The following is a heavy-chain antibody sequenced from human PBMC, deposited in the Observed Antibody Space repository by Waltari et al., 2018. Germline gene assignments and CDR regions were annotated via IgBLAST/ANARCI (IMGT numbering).Heavy chain of an antibody. Sequence: QVQLQQWGAGLLKPSETLSLTCAVYGGSFSGYYWSCIRQPPGKGLEWIGEINHSGSTNYNPALKSRVTISVDTSKNQFSLKLSSVTAADTAVYYCARQKGYQLLHYNYYGMDVWGQGTTVTVSS. CDR2: INHSGST. V-gene: IGHV4-34*01. D-gene: IGHD2-2*01. J-gene: IGHJ6*02. CDR3: ARQKGYQLLHYNYYGMDV. CDR1: GGSFSGYY.